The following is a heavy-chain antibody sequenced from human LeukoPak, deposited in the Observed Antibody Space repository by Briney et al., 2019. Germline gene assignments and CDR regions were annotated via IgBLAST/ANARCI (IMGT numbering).Heavy chain of an antibody. CDR3: AKNYDILTGYYMALYSFDY. J-gene: IGHJ4*02. Sequence: GGSLRLSCAASGFTFSSYGMSWVRQAPGKGLEWVSGISGSGGSTCYADSVKGRFTISRDNSKNKLYLQMNSLRAEDTALYYCAKNYDILTGYYMALYSFDYWAREPWSPSPQ. CDR1: GFTFSSYG. CDR2: ISGSGGST. D-gene: IGHD3-9*01. V-gene: IGHV3-23*01.